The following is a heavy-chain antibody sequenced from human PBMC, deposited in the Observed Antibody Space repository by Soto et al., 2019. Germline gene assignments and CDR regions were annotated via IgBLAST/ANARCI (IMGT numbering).Heavy chain of an antibody. D-gene: IGHD2-2*01. CDR3: ARGVDIVVVPAANWFDP. V-gene: IGHV1-69*13. CDR2: IIPIFGTA. CDR1: GGTFSSYA. Sequence: GXXVKVSCKASGGTFSSYAISCVRHAPGQGLEWMGGIIPIFGTANYAQKFQGRVTITADESTSTAYMELSSLRSEDTAVYYCARGVDIVVVPAANWFDPWGQGTLVTVSS. J-gene: IGHJ5*02.